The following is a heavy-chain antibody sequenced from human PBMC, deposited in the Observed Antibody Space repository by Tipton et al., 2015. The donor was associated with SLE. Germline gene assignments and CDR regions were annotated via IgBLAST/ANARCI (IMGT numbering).Heavy chain of an antibody. Sequence: TLSLTCAVYGGSFSGYYWSWIRQPAGKGLEWIGRIYTSGSTNYNPSLKSRVTISVDTSKNQFSLKLSSVTAADTAVYYCARVGEMATLGDWGQGTLVTVSS. V-gene: IGHV4-59*10. CDR2: IYTSGST. CDR1: GGSFSGYY. J-gene: IGHJ4*02. CDR3: ARVGEMATLGD. D-gene: IGHD5-24*01.